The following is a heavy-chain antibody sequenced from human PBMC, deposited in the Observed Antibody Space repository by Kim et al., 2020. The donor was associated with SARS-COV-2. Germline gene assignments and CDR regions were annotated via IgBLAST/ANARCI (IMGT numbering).Heavy chain of an antibody. J-gene: IGHJ1*01. V-gene: IGHV3-23*01. CDR1: GFPFSNYA. Sequence: GGSLRLSCVASGFPFSNYALSWVRQPPGRGLEWVSHITGRGDKIYYADSVKGRFTISRDSVRNSLYLQMNTLSVEDTAIYYCAKDPVTDRELVIGYSDWG. D-gene: IGHD2-21*01. CDR3: AKDPVTDRELVIGYSD. CDR2: ITGRGDKI.